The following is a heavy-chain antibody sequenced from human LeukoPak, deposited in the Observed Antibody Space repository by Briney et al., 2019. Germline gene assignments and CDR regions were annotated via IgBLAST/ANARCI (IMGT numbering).Heavy chain of an antibody. CDR1: GGTFSSYA. J-gene: IGHJ3*02. CDR3: ARVCRVAARPGAFDI. CDR2: IIPIFGTA. D-gene: IGHD6-6*01. V-gene: IGHV1-69*13. Sequence: SVKVSCKASGGTFSSYATSWVRQAPGQGLEWMGGIIPIFGTANYAQKFQGRVTITADESTSTAYMELSSLRSEDTAVYYCARVCRVAARPGAFDIWGQGTMVTVSS.